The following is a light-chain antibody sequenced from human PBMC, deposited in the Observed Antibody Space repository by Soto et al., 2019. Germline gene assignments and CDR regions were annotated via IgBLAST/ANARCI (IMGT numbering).Light chain of an antibody. V-gene: IGKV3-20*01. Sequence: EIVLTQSPGTLSLSPGERATLSCRAGQSVSSTYLAWYQHKHGQAPRLLIYGASSRATGIPDRFSGSGSGTDFTLTISRLEPEDFAVYYCQQYDSSPWTFGQGAKVEMK. CDR3: QQYDSSPWT. J-gene: IGKJ1*01. CDR1: QSVSSTY. CDR2: GAS.